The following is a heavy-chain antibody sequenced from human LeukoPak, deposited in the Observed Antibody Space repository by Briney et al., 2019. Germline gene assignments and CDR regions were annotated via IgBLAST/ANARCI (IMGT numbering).Heavy chain of an antibody. CDR2: LVSSGST. J-gene: IGHJ3*02. Sequence: SETLSLTCTVSGDSISSSGSYWGWIRQPPGKGLEWIGSLVSSGSTSYNPSLRSRVTASVDTSKNQFSLKLSSVTAADTAVYYCAGRWGVTSWEDAFDIWGQGTMVTVSS. CDR1: GDSISSSGSY. D-gene: IGHD2-21*02. V-gene: IGHV4-39*01. CDR3: AGRWGVTSWEDAFDI.